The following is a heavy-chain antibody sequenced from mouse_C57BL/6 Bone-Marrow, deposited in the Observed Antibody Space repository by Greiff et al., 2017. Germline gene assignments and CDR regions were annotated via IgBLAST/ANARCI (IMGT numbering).Heavy chain of an antibody. CDR1: GFNINDDY. D-gene: IGHD2-5*01. CDR3: TSRAIVTRYSFDY. Sequence: VQLQQSGAELVRPGASVKLSCTASGFNINDDYMHWVQQRPDQCLEWIGWIVPVNGATTSASKFQGKATITADTSSTTDSLQLSRRTSADTAVYYCTSRAIVTRYSFDYWGQGTTLTVSS. J-gene: IGHJ2*01. CDR2: IVPVNGAT. V-gene: IGHV14-4*01.